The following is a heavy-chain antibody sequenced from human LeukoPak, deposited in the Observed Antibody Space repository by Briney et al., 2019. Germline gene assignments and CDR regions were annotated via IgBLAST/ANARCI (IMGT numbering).Heavy chain of an antibody. CDR2: NSRDGSTV. Sequence: PGGSLRLSCAGSGFTFRNYEMSWVRQAPGEGLEWVSQNSRDGSTVYYRDSVKGRVTISRDNAKNSLYLQMNSLRAEDTAVYYCAKDPTGGSNYGLLDVWGKGTTVTVSS. V-gene: IGHV3-48*03. J-gene: IGHJ6*04. CDR1: GFTFRNYE. D-gene: IGHD4-11*01. CDR3: AKDPTGGSNYGLLDV.